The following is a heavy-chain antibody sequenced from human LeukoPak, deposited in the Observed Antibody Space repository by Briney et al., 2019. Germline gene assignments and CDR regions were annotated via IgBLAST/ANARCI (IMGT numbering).Heavy chain of an antibody. D-gene: IGHD3-3*01. CDR2: IWYDGSNK. Sequence: GGSLRLSCAASGFTFSSYAIHWVRQAPGKGLEWVAVIWYDGSNKYYADSVKGRFTISRDNSKNTLYLQMNSLRAEDTAVYYCARGPSSTYYDFWSGYYARYYYYGMDVWGQGTTVTVSS. J-gene: IGHJ6*02. CDR3: ARGPSSTYYDFWSGYYARYYYYGMDV. V-gene: IGHV3-33*08. CDR1: GFTFSSYA.